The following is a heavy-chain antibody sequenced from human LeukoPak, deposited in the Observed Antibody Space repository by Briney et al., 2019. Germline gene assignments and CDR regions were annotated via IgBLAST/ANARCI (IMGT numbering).Heavy chain of an antibody. CDR2: INHSGST. CDR1: GGSFSGYY. Sequence: SETLSLTCAVHGGSFSGYYWSWIRQPPRKGLEWIGEINHSGSTNYNPSLKSRVTISVDTSKNQFSLKLSSVSAADTAVYYCARGQAMGYYFDYWGQGTLVTVSS. J-gene: IGHJ4*02. D-gene: IGHD5-18*01. CDR3: ARGQAMGYYFDY. V-gene: IGHV4-34*01.